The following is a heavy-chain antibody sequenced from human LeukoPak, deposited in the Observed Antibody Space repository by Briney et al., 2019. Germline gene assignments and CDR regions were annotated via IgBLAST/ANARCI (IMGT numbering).Heavy chain of an antibody. D-gene: IGHD2-2*01. CDR3: ARHPYQLLWLSWLDP. J-gene: IGHJ5*02. CDR1: GGSISSVSYS. V-gene: IGHV4-39*01. CDR2: IYYSRIT. Sequence: SETLSLTCTISGGSISSVSYSWGWIRQPPGKGLEWTIGIYYSRITYYNPSLRGRGTISVDTSKSPFCLKLSSVTAADTAVYYCARHPYQLLWLSWLDPWGEGNLVTVSS.